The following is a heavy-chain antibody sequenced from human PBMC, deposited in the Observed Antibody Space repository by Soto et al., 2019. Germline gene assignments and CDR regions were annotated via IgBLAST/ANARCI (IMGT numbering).Heavy chain of an antibody. CDR2: LYRRGST. CDR1: GPWIKNYD. D-gene: IGHD2-2*01. J-gene: IGHJ5*02. CDR3: ARGQRSSDWFDP. V-gene: IGHV4-4*07. Sequence: PSETLSPTPHASGPWIKNYDSTSPRPTAGKGLEWVGRLYRRGSTKYHPSLQSRVTMSLDTSKNQFSLRLTSVTAADTAVYYCARGQRSSDWFDPWGQGTLVPVSS.